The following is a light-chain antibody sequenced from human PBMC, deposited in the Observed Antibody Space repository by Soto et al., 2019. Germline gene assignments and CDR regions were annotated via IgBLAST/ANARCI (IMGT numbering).Light chain of an antibody. V-gene: IGKV3-15*01. CDR1: QGVSSN. Sequence: EIVMTQSPATLPVSPGERATLSCRASQGVSSNLAWYQQKPGQAPRLLIYGASTRATGIPARFSGSGSGKEFTLTITSLQSEDFAVYYCQQYSNWPFTFGPGNKVDIK. J-gene: IGKJ3*01. CDR3: QQYSNWPFT. CDR2: GAS.